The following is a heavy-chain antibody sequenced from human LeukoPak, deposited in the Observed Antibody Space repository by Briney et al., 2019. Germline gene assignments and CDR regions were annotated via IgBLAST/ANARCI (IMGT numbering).Heavy chain of an antibody. CDR2: INPNSGGA. CDR1: GYTFTGYY. V-gene: IGHV1-2*04. D-gene: IGHD3-9*01. Sequence: GASVKVSCKASGYTFTGYYMHWVRQAPGQGLEWMGWINPNSGGANYAQKFQGWVTMTRDTSISTAYMELSRLRSDDTAVYYCARGDYDILTGYDQPQWMNWFDPWGQGTLVTVSS. J-gene: IGHJ5*02. CDR3: ARGDYDILTGYDQPQWMNWFDP.